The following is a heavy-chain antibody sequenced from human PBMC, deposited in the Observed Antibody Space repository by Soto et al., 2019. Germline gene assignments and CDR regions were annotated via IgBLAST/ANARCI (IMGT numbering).Heavy chain of an antibody. Sequence: QVQLQESGPGLVKPSQTLSLTCTVSGGSISSGGYYWSWIRQHPGKGLEWIGYIYYSGSTYYNPSLKSRVTISVDTSKNQFSRKLSSVTAADTAVYYCARVAEYSGYDVQGVAFDIWGQGTMVTVSS. CDR1: GGSISSGGYY. J-gene: IGHJ3*02. V-gene: IGHV4-31*03. CDR2: IYYSGST. CDR3: ARVAEYSGYDVQGVAFDI. D-gene: IGHD5-12*01.